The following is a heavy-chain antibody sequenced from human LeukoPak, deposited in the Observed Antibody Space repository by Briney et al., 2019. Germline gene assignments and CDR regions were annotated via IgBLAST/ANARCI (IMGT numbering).Heavy chain of an antibody. CDR3: AREVYCSGGSCYYLRFIYYYYYMDV. CDR2: IYTSGST. CDR1: GGSISSGSYY. V-gene: IGHV4-61*02. J-gene: IGHJ6*03. D-gene: IGHD2-15*01. Sequence: SETLSLTCTVSGGSISSGSYYWSWIRQPAGKGLEWIGRIYTSGSTNYNPSLKSRVTISVDTSKNQFSLKLSSVTAADTAVYYCAREVYCSGGSCYYLRFIYYYYYMDVWGKGTTVTISS.